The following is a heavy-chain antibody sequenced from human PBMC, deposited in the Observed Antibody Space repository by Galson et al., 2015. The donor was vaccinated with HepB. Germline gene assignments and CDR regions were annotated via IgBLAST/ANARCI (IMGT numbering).Heavy chain of an antibody. D-gene: IGHD7-27*01. CDR2: IIPIPGIA. CDR1: GGTFSSYT. V-gene: IGHV1-69*02. Sequence: SVKVSCKASGGTFSSYTISWVRQAPGQGLEWMGRIIPIPGIANYARKFQGRVTITADKSTSTAYMELSSLRSEDTAVYYCARGLGIGYLDYWGQGTLVTVSS. CDR3: ARGLGIGYLDY. J-gene: IGHJ4*02.